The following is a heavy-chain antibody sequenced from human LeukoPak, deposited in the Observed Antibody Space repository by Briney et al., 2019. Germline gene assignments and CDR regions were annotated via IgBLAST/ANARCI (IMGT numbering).Heavy chain of an antibody. Sequence: TSVKVSCKASGYTFTGYYMHWVRQAPGQGLEWMGRINPNRGGTNYAQKFQGRVTMTRDTSISTAYMELSRLRSDDTAVYYCARSHYYDSSGYYSGDYWGQGTLVTVSS. CDR2: INPNRGGT. CDR3: ARSHYYDSSGYYSGDY. V-gene: IGHV1-2*06. CDR1: GYTFTGYY. J-gene: IGHJ4*02. D-gene: IGHD3-22*01.